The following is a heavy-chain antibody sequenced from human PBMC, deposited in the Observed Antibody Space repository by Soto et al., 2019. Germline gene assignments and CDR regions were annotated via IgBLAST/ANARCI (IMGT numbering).Heavy chain of an antibody. CDR2: ISYDGSNK. CDR1: GFTFSSYG. Sequence: GGSLRLSCAASGFTFSSYGMHWVRQAPGKGLEWVAVISYDGSNKYYADSVKGRFTISRDNSKNTLYLQMNSLRAEDTAVYYCAKDRADIVVVPAGKDYYYGMDVWGQGTTVTVS. CDR3: AKDRADIVVVPAGKDYYYGMDV. D-gene: IGHD2-2*01. V-gene: IGHV3-30*18. J-gene: IGHJ6*02.